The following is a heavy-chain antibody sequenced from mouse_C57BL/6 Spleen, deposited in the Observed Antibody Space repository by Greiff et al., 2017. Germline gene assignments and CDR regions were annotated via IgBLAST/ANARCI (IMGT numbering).Heavy chain of an antibody. CDR2: ISDGGSYT. D-gene: IGHD2-4*01. CDR1: GFTFSSYA. Sequence: EVQRVESGGGLVKPGGSLKLSCAASGFTFSSYAMSWVRQTPEKRLEWVATISDGGSYTYYPDNVKGRFTISRDNAKNNLYLQMSHLKSEDTAMYYCARGYDYGFDYWGQSTTLTVSS. CDR3: ARGYDYGFDY. V-gene: IGHV5-4*01. J-gene: IGHJ2*01.